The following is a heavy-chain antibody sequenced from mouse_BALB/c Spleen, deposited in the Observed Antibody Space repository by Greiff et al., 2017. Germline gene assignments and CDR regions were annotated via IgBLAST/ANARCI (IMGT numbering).Heavy chain of an antibody. V-gene: IGHV3-2*02. CDR1: GYSITSDYA. CDR3: ARSYYDYDGYYFDY. CDR2: ISYSGST. J-gene: IGHJ2*01. Sequence: EVQLQQSGPGLVKPSQSLSLTCTVTGYSITSDYAWNWIRQFPGNKLEWMGYISYSGSTSYNPSLKSRISITRDTSKNQFFLQLNSVTTEDTATYYCARSYYDYDGYYFDYWGQGTTLTASS. D-gene: IGHD2-4*01.